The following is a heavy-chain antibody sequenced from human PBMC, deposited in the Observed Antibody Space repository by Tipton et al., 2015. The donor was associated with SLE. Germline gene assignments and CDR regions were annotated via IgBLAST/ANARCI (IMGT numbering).Heavy chain of an antibody. D-gene: IGHD2/OR15-2a*01. CDR1: GGSISPYY. CDR2: IYTGGST. J-gene: IGHJ3*01. CDR3: ARRTGLSAGAFDV. V-gene: IGHV4-4*09. Sequence: TLSLTCAVYGGSISPYYWSWIRQPPGKGLEWIGYIYTGGSTNFNPSLESRVTISVDTSKNQFSLKLTSVTAADTAVYYCARRTGLSAGAFDVWGQGTMVTVSS.